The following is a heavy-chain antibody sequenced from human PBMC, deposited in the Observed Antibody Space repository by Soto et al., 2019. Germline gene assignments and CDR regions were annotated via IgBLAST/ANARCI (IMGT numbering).Heavy chain of an antibody. CDR2: IGPESGAT. Sequence: DSVKVSCKASGYTFTGHYIHWVRQAPEQGPEWMGEIGPESGATRYAQRFQGRVTMAMDMSITTVYMELNNLSPDDTAVYYCGRGRSGQIVVFYWGQGTQVPVYS. CDR3: GRGRSGQIVVFY. V-gene: IGHV1-2*02. D-gene: IGHD1-26*01. CDR1: GYTFTGHY. J-gene: IGHJ4*02.